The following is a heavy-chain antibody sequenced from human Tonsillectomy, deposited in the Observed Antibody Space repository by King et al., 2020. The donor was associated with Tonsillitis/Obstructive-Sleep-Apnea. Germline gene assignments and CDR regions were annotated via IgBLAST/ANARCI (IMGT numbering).Heavy chain of an antibody. CDR3: ATAGYCSGGNCYSTLFDY. Sequence: VQLVESGGGLVQPGGSLRLSCAASGFTFSSYEMNWVRQAPGKGLEWLSYIKSGGSNIYYADSVKGRFTISRDNAKNSLYLQMNSLRAEDTAVYYCATAGYCSGGNCYSTLFDYWGQGTLVTVSS. J-gene: IGHJ4*02. CDR2: IKSGGSNI. V-gene: IGHV3-48*03. CDR1: GFTFSSYE. D-gene: IGHD2-15*01.